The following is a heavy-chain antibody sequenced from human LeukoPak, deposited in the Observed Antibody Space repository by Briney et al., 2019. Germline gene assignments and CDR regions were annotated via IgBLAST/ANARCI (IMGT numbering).Heavy chain of an antibody. Sequence: GGSLRLSCAASGFTFSNYAMNRVRQAPGKGLEWVSAISGDGGGTYYADSVKGRFTISRDNSKNTLYLQMNSLRAEDTAVYYCAKSQRENWFDPWGQGTLVTVSS. CDR3: AKSQRENWFDP. J-gene: IGHJ5*02. CDR1: GFTFSNYA. CDR2: ISGDGGGT. V-gene: IGHV3-23*01.